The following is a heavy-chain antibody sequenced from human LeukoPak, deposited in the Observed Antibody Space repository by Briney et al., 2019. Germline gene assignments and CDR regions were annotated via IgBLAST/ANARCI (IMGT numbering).Heavy chain of an antibody. CDR1: GGSFSGYY. CDR3: ARISGATITTFYGVDV. Sequence: SETLSLTCIVSGGSFSGYYWSWIRQPPGKGLDWIGHVHYSGSANYNPSLKSRVTISMDTSKNQFSLTLSSVTAVDTAVYYCARISGATITTFYGVDVWGQGTTVTVS. D-gene: IGHD4-11*01. V-gene: IGHV4-59*01. CDR2: VHYSGSA. J-gene: IGHJ6*02.